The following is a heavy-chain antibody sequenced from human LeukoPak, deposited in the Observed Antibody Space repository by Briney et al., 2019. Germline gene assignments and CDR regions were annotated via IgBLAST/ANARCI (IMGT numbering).Heavy chain of an antibody. D-gene: IGHD2-2*02. CDR3: AKDRVVVPAAIGYYYGMDV. CDR1: GLTFSSYA. CDR2: ISGSGSST. V-gene: IGHV3-23*01. Sequence: GGSLRLSCAASGLTFSSYAMSWVRQAPGKGLEWVSDISGSGSSTYYADSVKGRFTISRSNSKNTLYLQMNSLRAEDTAVYYCAKDRVVVPAAIGYYYGMDVWGKGTTVTVSS. J-gene: IGHJ6*04.